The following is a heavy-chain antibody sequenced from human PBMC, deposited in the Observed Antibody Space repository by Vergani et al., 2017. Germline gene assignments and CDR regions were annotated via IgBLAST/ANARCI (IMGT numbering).Heavy chain of an antibody. CDR3: VRDPWESGGPYSGC. CDR2: MFYSGTT. D-gene: IGHD2-15*01. V-gene: IGHV4-39*02. CDR1: GGSINTGAYY. Sequence: QVQLQESGPRLVRPSQTLSLTCTVSGGSINTGAYYWAWIRQPPGKGLEWIGMMFYSGTTYYNPSLKSRVTIFLDTSKSQFSLKVTSVTAADTAVYYCVRDPWESGGPYSGCWGRGTLVSVSS. J-gene: IGHJ4*02.